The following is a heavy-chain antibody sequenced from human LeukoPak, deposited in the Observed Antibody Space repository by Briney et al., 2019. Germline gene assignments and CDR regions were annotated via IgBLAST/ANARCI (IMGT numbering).Heavy chain of an antibody. D-gene: IGHD6-19*01. CDR1: GYTFTSYY. J-gene: IGHJ4*02. CDR2: INPSGGST. CDR3: VRGLSSSDGWYYFDL. V-gene: IGHV1-46*01. Sequence: ASVKVSCKASGYTFTSYYMHWVRQAPGQGLEWMGIINPSGGSTSYAQKFQGRVTMTRDMSTSTVYMELSSLRSEDTAVYYCVRGLSSSDGWYYFDLWGQGTLVTVSS.